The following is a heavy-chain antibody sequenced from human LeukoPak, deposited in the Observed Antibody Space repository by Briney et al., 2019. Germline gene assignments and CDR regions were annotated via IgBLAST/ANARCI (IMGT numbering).Heavy chain of an antibody. CDR2: IYTSGST. CDR1: GGSISSSSYY. CDR3: ARAAVVGAPYFDY. Sequence: SETLSLTYTVSGGSISSSSYYWGWIRQPAGKGLEWIGRIYTSGSTNYNPSLKSRVTISVDTSKNQFSLKLSSVTAADTAVYYCARAAVVGAPYFDYWGQGTLVTVSS. V-gene: IGHV4-61*02. J-gene: IGHJ4*02. D-gene: IGHD1-26*01.